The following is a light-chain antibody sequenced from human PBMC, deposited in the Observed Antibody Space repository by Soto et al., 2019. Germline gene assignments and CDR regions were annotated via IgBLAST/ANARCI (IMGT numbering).Light chain of an antibody. J-gene: IGKJ5*01. CDR3: QPYGSLPIT. CDR1: QGIRVD. Sequence: DIQMTQSPSSLAASVGHSVTITCRASQGIRVDLGWYQQKPGKVPKRLIYAASSLQSGVPSRFSGSGSGTDFAFIISSLQPEDIATYYCQPYGSLPITFGPGTRLDIK. CDR2: AAS. V-gene: IGKV1-17*01.